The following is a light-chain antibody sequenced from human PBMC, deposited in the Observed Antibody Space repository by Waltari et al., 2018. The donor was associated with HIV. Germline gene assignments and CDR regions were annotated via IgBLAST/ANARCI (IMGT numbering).Light chain of an antibody. CDR3: AAWDDSLNGRNWV. Sequence: QSVLTPPPSASGTPGQMITISCSGGSSNIGSKTVNWYQKLPGTAPKLLIYSNNQRPSGVPDRFSGSKSGTSASLAISGLQAEDEADYYCAAWDDSLNGRNWVFGGGTKLTVL. V-gene: IGLV1-44*01. CDR1: SSNIGSKT. J-gene: IGLJ3*02. CDR2: SNN.